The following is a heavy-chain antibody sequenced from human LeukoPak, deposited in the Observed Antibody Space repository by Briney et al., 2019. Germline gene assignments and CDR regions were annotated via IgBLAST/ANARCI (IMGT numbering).Heavy chain of an antibody. CDR1: GGTFSSYA. Sequence: SVKVSCKASGGTFSSYAISWVRQAPGQGLEWMGRIIPILGIANYAQKFQGRVTITADKSTSTAYMELSSLRSEDTAVYYCARVWSGHYYYYYYMDVWGKGTTVTVSS. V-gene: IGHV1-69*04. CDR2: IIPILGIA. CDR3: ARVWSGHYYYYYYMDV. J-gene: IGHJ6*03. D-gene: IGHD3-3*01.